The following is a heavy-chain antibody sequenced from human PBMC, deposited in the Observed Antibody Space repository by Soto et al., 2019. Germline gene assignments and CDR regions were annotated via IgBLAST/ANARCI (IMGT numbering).Heavy chain of an antibody. CDR1: GGSLAGCA. V-gene: IGHV4-4*07. D-gene: IGHD7-27*01. CDR2: IDTSGKT. Sequence: PSETLSHSCTGSGGSLAGCAGNWIRQPVGKGLEWIGRIDTSGKTNYIPSLKSRLTMSIDRFKNQFSLNLKFVTAADTAVYFCAKDESGAADIWGQGTMVTVS. J-gene: IGHJ3*02. CDR3: AKDESGAADI.